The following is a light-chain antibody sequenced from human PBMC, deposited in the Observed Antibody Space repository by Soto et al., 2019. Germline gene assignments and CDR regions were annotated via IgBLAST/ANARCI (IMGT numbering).Light chain of an antibody. CDR1: GSNIGAGYD. CDR3: QSYDSSLV. Sequence: QSVLTQPPSVSGAPGQRVTISCTGSGSNIGAGYDVHWYQQLPGTAPKLLIYGNSNRPSGVPDRFSGSKSGTSASLAITGLQAEDEADYYCQSYDSSLVFGGGTKLTVL. CDR2: GNS. V-gene: IGLV1-40*01. J-gene: IGLJ2*01.